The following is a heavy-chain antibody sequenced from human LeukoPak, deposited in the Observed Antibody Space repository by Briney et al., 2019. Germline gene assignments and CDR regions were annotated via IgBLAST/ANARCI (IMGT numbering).Heavy chain of an antibody. CDR1: TFTXXG. J-gene: IGHJ4*02. CDR3: ARKEGDYYDSSGYLRY. CDR2: XSAYNGNT. D-gene: IGHD3-22*01. V-gene: IGHV1-18*01. Sequence: TFTXXGISXXRXAPGXGVEWMGXXSAYNGNTNYAQKLQGRVTMTTDTSTSTAYMELRSLRSDDTAVYYCARKEGDYYDSSGYLRYWGQGTLVTVSS.